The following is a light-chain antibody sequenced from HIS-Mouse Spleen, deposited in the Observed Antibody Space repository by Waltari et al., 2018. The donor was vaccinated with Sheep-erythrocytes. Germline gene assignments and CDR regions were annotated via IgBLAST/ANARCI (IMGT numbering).Light chain of an antibody. CDR3: QAWDSSTAWNVV. Sequence: SYELTQPPSVSVSPGQTASITCSGDKLGDKYACWYQQKPGQSPVLVIYQDSKRPQGIPERFSGSNSGNTATLNISGTQAMDEADYYCQAWDSSTAWNVVFGGGTKLTVL. V-gene: IGLV3-1*01. CDR1: KLGDKY. CDR2: QDS. J-gene: IGLJ2*01.